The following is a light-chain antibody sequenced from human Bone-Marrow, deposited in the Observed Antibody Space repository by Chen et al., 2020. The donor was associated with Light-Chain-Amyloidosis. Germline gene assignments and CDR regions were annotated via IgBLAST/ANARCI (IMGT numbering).Light chain of an antibody. Sequence: SYVLTHPSSVSVAPGQTATTACGGNNIGSTSVHWYQQTPGQAPLLVVYDDSDRPSGIPERLSGSNSGNTATLTSSRVEAGDEADYYCQVWDRSSDRPVFGGGTKLTVL. CDR3: QVWDRSSDRPV. V-gene: IGLV3-21*02. J-gene: IGLJ3*02. CDR2: DDS. CDR1: NIGSTS.